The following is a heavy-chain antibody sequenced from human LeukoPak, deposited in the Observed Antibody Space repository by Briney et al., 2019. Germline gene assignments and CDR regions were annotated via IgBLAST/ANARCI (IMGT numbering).Heavy chain of an antibody. CDR1: GFTFSDYY. J-gene: IGHJ4*02. CDR2: IYSRGLYT. CDR3: ARDSNTGFFDY. V-gene: IGHV3-11*05. D-gene: IGHD5-18*01. Sequence: PGGSLTLSCTASGFTFSDYYKSWIRQAPGKVLEFVSYIYSRGLYTDYAGSVKGRLTISRDNAQNSLNLQMNSLRAEDTAVYYCARDSNTGFFDYWGQGTLVTVSS.